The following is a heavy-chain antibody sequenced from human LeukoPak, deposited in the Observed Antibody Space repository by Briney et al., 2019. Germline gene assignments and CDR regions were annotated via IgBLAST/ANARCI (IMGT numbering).Heavy chain of an antibody. CDR2: ITYDDFYK. CDR1: GFTFRSYG. Sequence: PGGSLRLSCAASGFTFRSYGMHWVRQAPGKGLEWVALITYDDFYKYYGDSVKGRFTISRDNAKNSLYLQMNSLRAEDTAVYYCASKNIVTDYYYYGMDVWGQGTTVTVSS. J-gene: IGHJ6*02. CDR3: ASKNIVTDYYYYGMDV. V-gene: IGHV3-30*03. D-gene: IGHD2/OR15-2a*01.